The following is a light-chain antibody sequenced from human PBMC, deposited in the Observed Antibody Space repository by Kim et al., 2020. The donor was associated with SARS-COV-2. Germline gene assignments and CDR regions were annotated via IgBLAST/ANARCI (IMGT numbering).Light chain of an antibody. J-gene: IGKJ1*01. CDR2: GAS. Sequence: SPGERATLAGGARQIVGSSGLGWYQQKDGQAPRLLIYGASSRATGIPARFSGSGSGTDFTLTINRLEPEDFAVYYCQHYGSSPWTFGQRTKVDIK. CDR3: QHYGSSPWT. CDR1: QIVGSSG. V-gene: IGKV3-20*01.